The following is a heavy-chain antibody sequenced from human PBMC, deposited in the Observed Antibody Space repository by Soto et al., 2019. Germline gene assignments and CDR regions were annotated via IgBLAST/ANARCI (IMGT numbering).Heavy chain of an antibody. J-gene: IGHJ5*02. CDR1: GYTFTGYY. D-gene: IGHD3-3*01. Sequence: ASVKVSCKASGYTFTGYYMHWVRQAPGQGLEWMGWINPNSGGTNYAQKFQGWVTMTRDTTISTAYMELSRLRSDDTAVYYCARLVYDFWSGYYNGWFDPWGQGTLVTVSS. CDR2: INPNSGGT. CDR3: ARLVYDFWSGYYNGWFDP. V-gene: IGHV1-2*04.